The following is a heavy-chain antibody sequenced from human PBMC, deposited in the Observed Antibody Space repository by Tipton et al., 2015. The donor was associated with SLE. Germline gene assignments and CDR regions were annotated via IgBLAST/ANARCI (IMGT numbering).Heavy chain of an antibody. CDR2: NNHSGST. J-gene: IGHJ1*01. Sequence: TLSLTCAVYGGAFSGYYWSWVRPPPGEGVGWGGGNNHSGSTNYNPSLKTRVPISVNTSKNQFSLKLSSVTAADTAVYYCATGYDFQTGWFQHWGQGTLVTVSS. CDR3: ATGYDFQTGWFQH. D-gene: IGHD5-12*01. V-gene: IGHV4-34*01. CDR1: GGAFSGYY.